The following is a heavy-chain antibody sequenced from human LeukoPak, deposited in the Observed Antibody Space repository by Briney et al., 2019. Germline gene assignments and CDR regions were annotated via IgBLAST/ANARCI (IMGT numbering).Heavy chain of an antibody. CDR1: GYTFTGYY. CDR2: ISPNSGGT. Sequence: ASVKVSCKASGYTFTGYYMHWVRQAPGQGLEWMGGISPNSGGTDYAQKFQGRVTITADESTSTAYMELSSLRSEDTAVYYCARPVRPASDYYYYMDVWGKGTTVTVSS. V-gene: IGHV1-2*02. CDR3: ARPVRPASDYYYYMDV. J-gene: IGHJ6*03. D-gene: IGHD2-15*01.